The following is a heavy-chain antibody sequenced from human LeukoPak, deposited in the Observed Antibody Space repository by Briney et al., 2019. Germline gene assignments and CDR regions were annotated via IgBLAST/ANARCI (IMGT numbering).Heavy chain of an antibody. J-gene: IGHJ4*02. CDR3: GRATGKYSSSSMLASLDYFDY. CDR1: GFTFSSYS. V-gene: IGHV3-21*01. D-gene: IGHD6-6*01. Sequence: AGGSLRLSCAASGFTFSSYSMNWVRQAPGKGLEWVSSISSSSSYIYYADSVKGRFTISRDNAKNSLYLQMNSLRAEDTAVYYCGRATGKYSSSSMLASLDYFDYWGQGTLVTVSS. CDR2: ISSSSSYI.